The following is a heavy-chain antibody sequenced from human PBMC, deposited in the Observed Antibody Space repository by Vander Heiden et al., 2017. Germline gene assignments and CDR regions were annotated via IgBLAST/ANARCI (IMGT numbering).Heavy chain of an antibody. CDR3: AALYYHGSGSFSP. J-gene: IGHJ5*02. D-gene: IGHD3-10*01. CDR1: GSNITKDG. CDR2: INTKTGNP. V-gene: IGHV7-4-1*02. Sequence: QLQLVQSLSDLRKPGASVKISCKASGSNITKDGLNWLRQAPGQGLEWMGWINTKTGNPTYAQGFSGRFVFSLDTSVNTAFLQISGLKADDTAVYYCAALYYHGSGSFSPWGQGTLVTVSS.